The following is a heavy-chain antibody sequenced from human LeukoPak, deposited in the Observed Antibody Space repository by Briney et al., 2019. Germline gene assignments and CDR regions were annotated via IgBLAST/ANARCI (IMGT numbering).Heavy chain of an antibody. CDR1: GGSISSYY. CDR3: ARGDIRWYYFDY. D-gene: IGHD2-15*01. CDR2: IYDSGST. V-gene: IGHV4-59*01. Sequence: SETLSLTCTVSGGSISSYYWSWIRQPTAKGLEWIGYIYDSGSTNYNPSLKSRVTISVDTSKNQFSLKLSSVTAADTAVYYCARGDIRWYYFDYWGQGTLVTVSS. J-gene: IGHJ4*02.